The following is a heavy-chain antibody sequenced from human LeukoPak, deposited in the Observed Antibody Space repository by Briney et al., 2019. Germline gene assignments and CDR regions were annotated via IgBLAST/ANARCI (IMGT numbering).Heavy chain of an antibody. Sequence: AETLSLTYTVSGGSISSYYGSWLRQPPGKGLEGIGYIYYSGSTNYNPSLKSRVTISVDTSKNQFSLKLSSVTAADTAVYYCARGGYSSSRDAFDIWGQGTMVTVSS. D-gene: IGHD6-13*01. CDR3: ARGGYSSSRDAFDI. CDR1: GGSISSYY. V-gene: IGHV4-59*01. CDR2: IYYSGST. J-gene: IGHJ3*02.